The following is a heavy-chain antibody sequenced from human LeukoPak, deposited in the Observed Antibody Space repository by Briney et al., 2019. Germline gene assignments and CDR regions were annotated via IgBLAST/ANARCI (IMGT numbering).Heavy chain of an antibody. D-gene: IGHD1-26*01. CDR3: AVSGSYSRDAFDI. Sequence: SETLSLTCTISGGSITSGDYYWSWIRQPPGKGLEWIGYIYYTGSTYYNPSLKSRVTISVDTSKNQFSLKLSSVTAADTAVYYCAVSGSYSRDAFDIWGQGTMVTVSS. V-gene: IGHV4-30-4*01. CDR1: GGSITSGDYY. J-gene: IGHJ3*02. CDR2: IYYTGST.